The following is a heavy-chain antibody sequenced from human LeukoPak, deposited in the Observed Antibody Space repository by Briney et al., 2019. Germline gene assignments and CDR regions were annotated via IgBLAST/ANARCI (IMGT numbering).Heavy chain of an antibody. V-gene: IGHV3-7*01. Sequence: GGSLRLSCAASGFTFSSHRMSWVRQTPGKGLEWVAHIKEDGSEKYYVDSVKGRFTISRDNAKNSLYLQVNSLRSEDTAVYYCARDEVTYWGQGILDTVSS. CDR2: IKEDGSEK. J-gene: IGHJ4*02. CDR3: ARDEVTY. CDR1: GFTFSSHR.